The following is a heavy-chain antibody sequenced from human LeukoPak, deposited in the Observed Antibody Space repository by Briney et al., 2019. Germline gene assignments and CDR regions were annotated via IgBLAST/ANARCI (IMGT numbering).Heavy chain of an antibody. CDR1: GGSISTYS. J-gene: IGHJ4*02. CDR3: ARDTTVASGMQF. V-gene: IGHV4-4*07. CDR2: VVTTTT. D-gene: IGHD6-19*01. Sequence: PSETLSLTCTVSGGSISTYSWTWVRQSPGKGLEWIGSVVTTTTKYSPALRSRVAISVDTSKNQFSLGLESVTTADTDVYYCARDTTVASGMQFWGQGALVTVSS.